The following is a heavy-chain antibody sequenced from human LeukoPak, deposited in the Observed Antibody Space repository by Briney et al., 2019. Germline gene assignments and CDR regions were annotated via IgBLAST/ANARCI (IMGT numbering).Heavy chain of an antibody. V-gene: IGHV3-21*04. D-gene: IGHD3-22*01. CDR2: ISSSSSYI. Sequence: GRSLRLSCAASGFTFSSYGMHWVRQAPGKGLEWVSSISSSSSYIYYADSAKGRFTISRDNSKSTLYLQMNSLRAEDTAVYYCAKDLNYYDSSGIIDYWGQGTLVTVSS. CDR1: GFTFSSYG. J-gene: IGHJ4*02. CDR3: AKDLNYYDSSGIIDY.